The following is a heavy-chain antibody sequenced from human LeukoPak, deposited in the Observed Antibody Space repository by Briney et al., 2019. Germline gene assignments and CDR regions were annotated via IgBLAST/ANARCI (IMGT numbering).Heavy chain of an antibody. V-gene: IGHV3-30*04. CDR3: AREYYYYDYMDV. J-gene: IGHJ6*03. Sequence: GGSLTLSCAASGFTFSTYAMHWVRQAPGKGLERVSVISYDGSTKYCADSVKGRFTISRDNSNNTLFFQIHSLRAEETAVYFCAREYYYYDYMDVWGKGTTVTVSS. CDR1: GFTFSTYA. CDR2: ISYDGSTK.